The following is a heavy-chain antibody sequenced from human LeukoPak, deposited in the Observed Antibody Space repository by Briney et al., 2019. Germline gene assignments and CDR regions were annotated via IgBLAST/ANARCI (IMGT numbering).Heavy chain of an antibody. Sequence: SETLSLTCAVYGGSFSGYYWSWIRRPPGKGLEWIGEINHSGSTNYNPSLKGRVTISVDTSKNQFSLKLSSVTAADTAVYYCARGRVVRQWLVRPPTYYYMDVWGKGTTVTVS. V-gene: IGHV4-34*01. D-gene: IGHD6-19*01. CDR3: ARGRVVRQWLVRPPTYYYMDV. CDR1: GGSFSGYY. CDR2: INHSGST. J-gene: IGHJ6*03.